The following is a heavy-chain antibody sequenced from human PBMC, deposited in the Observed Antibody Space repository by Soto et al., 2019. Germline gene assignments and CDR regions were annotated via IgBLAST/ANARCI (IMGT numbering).Heavy chain of an antibody. Sequence: PGGSLRLSCAISGVCFSSYGFHWARQAPGKGLEWVAFISYDGSDEFYADSVNGRFTISTDNSKNTLNVQTNTLLPDDTSVYFCARVSVAVRPHWFEPWGQGTLVTVSS. CDR1: GVCFSSYG. CDR3: ARVSVAVRPHWFEP. V-gene: IGHV3-30*03. D-gene: IGHD6-6*01. J-gene: IGHJ5*02. CDR2: ISYDGSDE.